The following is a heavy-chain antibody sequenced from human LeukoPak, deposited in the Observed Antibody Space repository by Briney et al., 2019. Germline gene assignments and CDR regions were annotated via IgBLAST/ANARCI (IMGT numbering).Heavy chain of an antibody. Sequence: GRSLRLSCAASGFTFSSYAMHWVRQAPGKGLEWVAVISYDGSNKYYADSVKGRFTISRDNSKDTLYLQMNSLRAEDTAVYYCASTPWAGYWGQGTLVTVSS. CDR2: ISYDGSNK. V-gene: IGHV3-30*04. D-gene: IGHD2-15*01. CDR1: GFTFSSYA. J-gene: IGHJ4*02. CDR3: ASTPWAGY.